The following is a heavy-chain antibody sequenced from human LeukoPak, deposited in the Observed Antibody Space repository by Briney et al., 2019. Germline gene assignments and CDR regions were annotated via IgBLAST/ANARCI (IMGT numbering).Heavy chain of an antibody. J-gene: IGHJ4*02. CDR3: ARDDSVTGTAYDY. V-gene: IGHV4-34*01. CDR1: GGSFSGYY. CDR2: IKHSGST. D-gene: IGHD1-1*01. Sequence: PSETLSLTCAVYGGSFSGYYWSWIRQPPGKGLEWIGEIKHSGSTKYNPSLKRRVTISVDTSKNQFSLKLSSVSAADTAVYYCARDDSVTGTAYDYWGQGTLVTVSS.